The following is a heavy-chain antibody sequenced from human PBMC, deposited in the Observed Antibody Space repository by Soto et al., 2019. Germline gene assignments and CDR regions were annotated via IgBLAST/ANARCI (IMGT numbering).Heavy chain of an antibody. CDR3: ARDLGTDYYGSDRFGGMDV. V-gene: IGHV4-59*01. J-gene: IGHJ6*02. CDR2: IYYSGST. CDR1: GGSISSYY. D-gene: IGHD3-10*01. Sequence: KPSETLSLTCTVSGGSISSYYWSWIRQPPGKGLEWIGYIYYSGSTNYNPSLKSRVTISVDTSKNQFSLKLSSETAADTTVYYCARDLGTDYYGSDRFGGMDVWGQGTTVTVSS.